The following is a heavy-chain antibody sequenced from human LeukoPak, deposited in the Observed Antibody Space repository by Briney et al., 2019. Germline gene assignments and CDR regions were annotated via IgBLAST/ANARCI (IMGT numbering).Heavy chain of an antibody. CDR1: GFTFNIFT. Sequence: GGSLRLSCAASGFTFNIFTMNWVRQAPGKGLEWISYINTKSKTIYYADSVKGRFTISRDNAKNSLHLQMNSLRAEGTALYYCVRDRNWAFDYWGQGTLVTVSS. J-gene: IGHJ4*02. CDR3: VRDRNWAFDY. V-gene: IGHV3-48*01. D-gene: IGHD7-27*01. CDR2: INTKSKTI.